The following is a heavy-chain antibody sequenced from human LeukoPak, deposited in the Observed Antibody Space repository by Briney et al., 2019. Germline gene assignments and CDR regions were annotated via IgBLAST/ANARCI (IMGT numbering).Heavy chain of an antibody. CDR2: ISDSGDKT. J-gene: IGHJ4*02. Sequence: PGGSLRLSCAASGFTFSNYAMSWVRQAPGKGLECVSAISDSGDKTDYADSVRGRFTIYRDNSKDTLYLQMNSLGAADTAVYYCAKDGGGYCNNSSCRGQGTLVTVSS. D-gene: IGHD2-2*01. CDR3: AKDGGGYCNNSSC. CDR1: GFTFSNYA. V-gene: IGHV3-23*01.